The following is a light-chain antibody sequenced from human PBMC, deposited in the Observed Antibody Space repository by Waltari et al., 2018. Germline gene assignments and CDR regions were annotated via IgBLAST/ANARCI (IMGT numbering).Light chain of an antibody. J-gene: IGLJ3*02. V-gene: IGLV2-23*01. CDR1: SSDVGSYNL. CDR2: EGN. Sequence: QSALTQPASVSGSPGQSITISCTGTSSDVGSYNLVPWYQQHPGKAPKLMIFEGNTRPSGVSNRFSGSKSGNTASLTISGLQAEDEADYYCCSFAGSSATWVFGGGTKLTVL. CDR3: CSFAGSSATWV.